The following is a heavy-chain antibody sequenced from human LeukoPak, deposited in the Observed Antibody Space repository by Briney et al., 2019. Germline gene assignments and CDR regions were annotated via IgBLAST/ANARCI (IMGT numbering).Heavy chain of an antibody. Sequence: SETLSLTCTVSGGSISSSSYYWGWIRQPPGKGLEWIGSIYYSGSTYYNPSLKSRVTISVDTSKNQFSLKLSSVTAADTAVYYCARLTYYYEYYLDYWGQGTLVTVSS. CDR3: ARLTYYYEYYLDY. J-gene: IGHJ4*02. V-gene: IGHV4-39*01. CDR2: IYYSGST. CDR1: GGSISSSSYY. D-gene: IGHD3-22*01.